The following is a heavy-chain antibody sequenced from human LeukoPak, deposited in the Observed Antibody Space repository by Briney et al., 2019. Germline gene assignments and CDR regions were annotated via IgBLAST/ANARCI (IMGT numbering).Heavy chain of an antibody. CDR3: TRGGYYDSSGYPYFDY. CDR2: IRSKAYGGTT. Sequence: PGGSLRLSCSASGFTFGDYAMSWVRQAPGKGLEWVGFIRSKAYGGTTEYAASVKGRFTISGDDSKSIAYLQMNSLKNEGKAVYYCTRGGYYDSSGYPYFDYWGQGTLVTVSS. CDR1: GFTFGDYA. J-gene: IGHJ4*02. D-gene: IGHD3-22*01. V-gene: IGHV3-49*04.